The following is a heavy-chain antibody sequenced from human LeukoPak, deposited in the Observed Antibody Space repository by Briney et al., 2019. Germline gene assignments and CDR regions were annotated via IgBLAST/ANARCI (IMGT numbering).Heavy chain of an antibody. CDR2: IKQDGGQI. CDR1: EFTFISYR. D-gene: IGHD4-17*01. J-gene: IGHJ4*02. Sequence: GSLRLSCAASEFTFISYRMSWVRQAPGKGLEWVANIKQDGGQIYYLESVKGRFTVSRDNAKNSLYLQMNSLRAEDTAVYYCARLGARQMLEYWGQGTLVTVSS. CDR3: ARLGARQMLEY. V-gene: IGHV3-7*01.